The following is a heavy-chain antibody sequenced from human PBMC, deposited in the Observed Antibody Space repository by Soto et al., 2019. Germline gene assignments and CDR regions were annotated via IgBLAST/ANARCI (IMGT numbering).Heavy chain of an antibody. V-gene: IGHV3-23*01. Sequence: GGSLRLSCAASGFTFSSYAMSWVRQAPGKGLEWVSAISGSGGSTYYADSVKGRFTISRDNSKNTLYLQMNSLRAEDTAVYYCAKDRPQGWFGSNWFDPWGQGTLVTVSS. CDR1: GFTFSSYA. D-gene: IGHD3-10*01. J-gene: IGHJ5*02. CDR2: ISGSGGST. CDR3: AKDRPQGWFGSNWFDP.